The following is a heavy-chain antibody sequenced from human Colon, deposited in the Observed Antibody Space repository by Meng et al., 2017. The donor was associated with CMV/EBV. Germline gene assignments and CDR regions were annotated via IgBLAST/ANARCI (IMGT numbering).Heavy chain of an antibody. CDR2: ISAGGTTI. J-gene: IGHJ4*02. CDR3: ARDRRHYGDSSGYGSLDY. D-gene: IGHD3-22*01. Sequence: GGSLRLSCAASGFTFRDYYMTWIRQAPGKGLEWVSYISAGGTTIYYADSVKGRFTISRDNAKNSLYLQMNSLRAEDTAVYYCARDRRHYGDSSGYGSLDYWGQGTLVTVSS. CDR1: GFTFRDYY. V-gene: IGHV3-11*04.